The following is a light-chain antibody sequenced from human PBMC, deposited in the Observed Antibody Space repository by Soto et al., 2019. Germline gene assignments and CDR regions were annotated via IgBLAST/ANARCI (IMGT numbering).Light chain of an antibody. CDR1: SSDVGSHNL. CDR2: EVS. V-gene: IGLV2-23*02. J-gene: IGLJ7*01. CDR3: CSYGGSRAV. Sequence: QAVVTQPASVSGSPGQSITISCTGTSSDVGSHNLVSWYQQHPGQAPKLKIYEVSKRPLGVSARFSASKSGNTASLTISGLQAEDEADYYCCSYGGSRAVFGGGTQLTVL.